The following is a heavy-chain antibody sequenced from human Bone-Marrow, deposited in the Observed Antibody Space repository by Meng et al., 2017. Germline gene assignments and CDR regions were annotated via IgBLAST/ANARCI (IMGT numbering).Heavy chain of an antibody. D-gene: IGHD6-13*01. J-gene: IGHJ6*02. V-gene: IGHV3-33*08. CDR3: ARDRAYSSPRLGVFYYGMDV. Sequence: GGSLRLSCAASGFTFSSYGMHWVRQAPGKGLEWVAVIWYDGSNKYYADSVKGRFTISRDNSKNTLYLQMNSLRAEDTAVYYCARDRAYSSPRLGVFYYGMDVWGQGTTVTVSS. CDR1: GFTFSSYG. CDR2: IWYDGSNK.